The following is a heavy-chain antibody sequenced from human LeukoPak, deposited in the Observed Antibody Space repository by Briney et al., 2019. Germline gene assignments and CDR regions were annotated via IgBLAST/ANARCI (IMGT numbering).Heavy chain of an antibody. CDR2: IIPILGIA. Sequence: SVKVSCKASGGTFSSYAISWVRQAPGQGLEWMGRIIPILGIANYAQKFQGRVTITADKSTSTAYMELSSLRSEDTAVYYCAKSFRGERLLWPLRVDMDVWGQGTTVTVSS. D-gene: IGHD3-10*01. J-gene: IGHJ6*02. V-gene: IGHV1-69*04. CDR1: GGTFSSYA. CDR3: AKSFRGERLLWPLRVDMDV.